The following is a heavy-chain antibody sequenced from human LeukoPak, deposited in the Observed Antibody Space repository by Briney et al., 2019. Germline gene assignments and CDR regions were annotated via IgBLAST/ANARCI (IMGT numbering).Heavy chain of an antibody. V-gene: IGHV1-2*02. Sequence: GASVKVSCKDSGYTFTGYYMHWVRQAPGQGLEWMGWINPNSGGTNYAQKFQGRVTMTRDTSISTAYMELSRLRSDDTAVYYCARENQLLYGGVDYWGQGTLVTVSS. J-gene: IGHJ4*02. CDR2: INPNSGGT. D-gene: IGHD2-2*02. CDR1: GYTFTGYY. CDR3: ARENQLLYGGVDY.